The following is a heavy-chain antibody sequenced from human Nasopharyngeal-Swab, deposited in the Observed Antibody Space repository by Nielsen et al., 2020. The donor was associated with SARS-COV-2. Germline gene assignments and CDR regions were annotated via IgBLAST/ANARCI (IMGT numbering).Heavy chain of an antibody. J-gene: IGHJ4*02. CDR2: ISGSGGST. Sequence: GESLKISCAASGFTFSSYAMSWVRQAPGKGLEWVSAISGSGGSTYYADSVKGRFTISRDNSKNTLYLQMNSLRAEDTAVYYCAKATWVEGDFDYWGQGTRVTVSS. CDR1: GFTFSSYA. D-gene: IGHD5-24*01. CDR3: AKATWVEGDFDY. V-gene: IGHV3-23*01.